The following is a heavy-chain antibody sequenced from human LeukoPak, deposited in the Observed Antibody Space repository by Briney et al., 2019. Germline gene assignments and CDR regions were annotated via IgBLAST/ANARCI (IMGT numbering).Heavy chain of an antibody. CDR2: IHYSGST. CDR1: GVPISSYY. J-gene: IGHJ5*02. CDR3: ARGFGDWGLSWFDP. D-gene: IGHD3-10*01. V-gene: IGHV4-59*01. Sequence: SETLSLTCTVSGVPISSYYWSWIRQPPGKGLEWIGYIHYSGSTNYNPSLKSRVTTSIDTSKNQFSLRLSSVTAADTAVYYCARGFGDWGLSWFDPWGQGTLVTVSS.